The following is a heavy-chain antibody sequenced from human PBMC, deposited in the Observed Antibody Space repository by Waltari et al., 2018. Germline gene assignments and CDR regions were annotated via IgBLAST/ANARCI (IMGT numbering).Heavy chain of an antibody. V-gene: IGHV4-34*01. J-gene: IGHJ6*03. Sequence: QVQLQQWGAGLLKPSETLSLTCAVYGGSFSGYYWSWIRQPPGKGLEWIGEINHSGSTNYNPSLKSRVTISVDTSKNQFSLKLSSVTAADTAVYYCARGCSITIFGVVHYYYMDVWGKGTTVTISS. CDR2: INHSGST. CDR3: ARGCSITIFGVVHYYYMDV. CDR1: GGSFSGYY. D-gene: IGHD3-3*01.